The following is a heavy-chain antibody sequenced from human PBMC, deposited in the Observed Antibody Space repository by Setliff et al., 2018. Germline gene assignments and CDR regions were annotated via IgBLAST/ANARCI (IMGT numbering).Heavy chain of an antibody. CDR1: GGSISTDPYF. D-gene: IGHD2-15*01. CDR2: ISYSGRT. V-gene: IGHV4-31*11. Sequence: KPSETLSLTCAVSGGSISTDPYFWTWIRQHPVKGLEWIGYISYSGRTSYNPSLYSRITVSLDRSKNQFSLQLTSVTAADTAMYYCARVAYPNGGSCRYFDNWGRGTLVTVSS. J-gene: IGHJ4*02. CDR3: ARVAYPNGGSCRYFDN.